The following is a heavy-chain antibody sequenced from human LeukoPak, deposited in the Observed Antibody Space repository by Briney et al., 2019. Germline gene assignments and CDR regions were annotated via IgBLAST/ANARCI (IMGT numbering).Heavy chain of an antibody. J-gene: IGHJ4*02. Sequence: ASVKVSCKASGYTFTSYYMYWVRQAPGQGLEWMGIINPSGDNTNYAQKFQGRVTMTRGTSISTAYMELSRLRSDDTAVYYCARGVYGNYFDYWGQGTLVTVSS. CDR3: ARGVYGNYFDY. D-gene: IGHD5/OR15-5a*01. CDR2: INPSGDNT. CDR1: GYTFTSYY. V-gene: IGHV1-46*01.